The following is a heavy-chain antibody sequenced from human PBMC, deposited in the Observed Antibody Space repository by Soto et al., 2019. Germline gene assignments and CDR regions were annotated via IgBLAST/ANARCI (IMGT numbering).Heavy chain of an antibody. V-gene: IGHV4-31*03. CDR3: ARDRADIMITFGGVIPNYYYGMDV. Sequence: PSETLSLTCTVSGGPISSGGYYWSWIRQHPGKGLEWIGYIYYSGSTYYNPSLKSRVTISVDTSKNQFSLKLSSVTAADTAVYYCARDRADIMITFGGVIPNYYYGMDVWGQGTTVTVSS. D-gene: IGHD3-16*02. J-gene: IGHJ6*02. CDR2: IYYSGST. CDR1: GGPISSGGYY.